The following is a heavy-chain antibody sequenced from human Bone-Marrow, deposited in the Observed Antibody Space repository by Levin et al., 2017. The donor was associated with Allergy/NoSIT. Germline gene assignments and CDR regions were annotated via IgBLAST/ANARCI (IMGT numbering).Heavy chain of an antibody. CDR2: ITDTEGDT. J-gene: IGHJ4*02. CDR1: GFDFRRYA. CDR3: ASLDSSRWSFPFDY. D-gene: IGHD3-22*01. Sequence: GESLKISCAASGFDFRRYAMTWVRQAPGKGLEWVSGITDTEGDTYYADSVKGRFTISRDNAKNTLFLQMNSLRAEDTAIYYCASLDSSRWSFPFDYWGQGTLVTVSS. V-gene: IGHV3-23*01.